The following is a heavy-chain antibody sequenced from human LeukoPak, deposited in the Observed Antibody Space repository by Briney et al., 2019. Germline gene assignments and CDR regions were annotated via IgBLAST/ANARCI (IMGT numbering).Heavy chain of an antibody. CDR2: MNPNSGNT. J-gene: IGHJ6*03. D-gene: IGHD3-3*01. CDR3: ARAFQIRFLGCFPYYYYYRDV. Sequence: ASVKVSCKASGYTFTSYDINWVRQATGQGLEWMGWMNPNSGNTGYAQKFQGRVTMTRNTSISTAYMELSSLRSEDTAVYYCARAFQIRFLGCFPYYYYYRDVGGKGTTAPVSS. V-gene: IGHV1-8*01. CDR1: GYTFTSYD.